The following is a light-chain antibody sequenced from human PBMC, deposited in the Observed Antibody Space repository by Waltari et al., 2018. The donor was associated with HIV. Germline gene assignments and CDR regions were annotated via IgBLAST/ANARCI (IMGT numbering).Light chain of an antibody. V-gene: IGKV1-39*01. J-gene: IGKJ5*01. CDR1: QTINSY. CDR3: QQTYSTPQT. Sequence: DIQMTQSPSSLSASVGDRVTITCRASQTINSYLNWYQQTPGNAPRLLIFAGSNLQSCVPSRFSGRGSGTDFILTGSSLHPEDFATYYGQQTYSTPQTFGQGTRLEI. CDR2: AGS.